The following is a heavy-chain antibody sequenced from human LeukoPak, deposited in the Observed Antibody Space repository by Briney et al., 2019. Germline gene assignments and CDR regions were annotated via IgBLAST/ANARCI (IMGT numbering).Heavy chain of an antibody. J-gene: IGHJ4*02. D-gene: IGHD3-16*01. Sequence: GGSLRLSCAASGFTFSTYGMSWVRQAPGKGLEWVSGIGGSGVATYYADSVKGRFTISRENSKSTLYLQMNSLRAEDTAVYYCAKFSAVWGTFDYWGQGILVTVSS. V-gene: IGHV3-23*01. CDR2: IGGSGVAT. CDR1: GFTFSTYG. CDR3: AKFSAVWGTFDY.